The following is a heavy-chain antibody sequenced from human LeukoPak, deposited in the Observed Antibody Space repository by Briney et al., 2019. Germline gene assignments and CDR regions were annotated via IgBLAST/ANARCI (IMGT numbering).Heavy chain of an antibody. CDR1: GFTFRSHA. V-gene: IGHV3-30*04. Sequence: PGGSLRLSCAASGFTFRSHAMVWVRQAPGKGLQWVALISGDGVNDYYGDSVKGRFTISRDTSKNTLSLQMKSLRAEDTAVYFCARVAASTFYHFNYMDLWGKGTTVTVSS. J-gene: IGHJ6*04. D-gene: IGHD3-3*02. CDR3: ARVAASTFYHFNYMDL. CDR2: ISGDGVND.